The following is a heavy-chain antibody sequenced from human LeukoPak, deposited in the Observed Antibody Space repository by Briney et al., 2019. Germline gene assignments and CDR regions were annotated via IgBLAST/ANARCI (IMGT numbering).Heavy chain of an antibody. CDR3: ARTNLLIGYYILDY. Sequence: GASVKVSCKASGYTFTGYYIHWVRQAPGQGLEWMGWINPNSGDTSYAQNFQGRVTMTRDTSISTAYMELSRLISDDTAVYYCARTNLLIGYYILDYWGQGTLITVSS. CDR1: GYTFTGYY. D-gene: IGHD3-9*01. CDR2: INPNSGDT. V-gene: IGHV1-2*02. J-gene: IGHJ4*02.